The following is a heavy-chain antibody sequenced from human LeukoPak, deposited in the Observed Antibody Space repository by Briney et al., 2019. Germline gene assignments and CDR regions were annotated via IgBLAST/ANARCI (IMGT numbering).Heavy chain of an antibody. D-gene: IGHD3-16*01. J-gene: IGHJ4*02. CDR3: AKVPGFQGGGVPIVY. V-gene: IGHV3-23*01. CDR1: GFTFSSYA. CDR2: ISGSGGST. Sequence: PGGSLRLSCAASGFTFSSYAMSWVRQAPGKGLEWVSDISGSGGSTYYADSVKGQFTISRDNSKNTLYLQMTRLRAEYTAVHYCAKVPGFQGGGVPIVYWGEGTLVTVSS.